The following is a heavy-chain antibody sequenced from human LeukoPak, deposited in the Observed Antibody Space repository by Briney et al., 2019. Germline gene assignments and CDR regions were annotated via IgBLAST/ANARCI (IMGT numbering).Heavy chain of an antibody. CDR2: TFYTGAT. CDR1: GGSISSGSYY. J-gene: IGHJ5*02. CDR3: AKRDRGGWFDP. Sequence: SETLSLTCTVSGGSISSGSYYWGWIRQPPGKGLEWIGYTFYTGATYYNPSLRSRVTISIDTSKNQFSLKVTSVTTADTAVYYCAKRDRGGWFDPWGQGTLVTVSS. V-gene: IGHV4-61*01. D-gene: IGHD1-1*01.